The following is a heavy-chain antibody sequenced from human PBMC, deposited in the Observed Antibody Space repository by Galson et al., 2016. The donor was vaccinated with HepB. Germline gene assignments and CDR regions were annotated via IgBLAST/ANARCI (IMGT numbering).Heavy chain of an antibody. D-gene: IGHD4-17*01. CDR2: MSIDGSYK. V-gene: IGHV3-30*04. Sequence: SLRLSCAASGFTLSTYVMHWVRQAPGKGLEWVALMSIDGSYKYYAESVKGRFSISRDNLRDTLLLQMNVLRPEDTAIYYCARDLRSLHGEIGFDVWGQGTIVTVS. CDR3: ARDLRSLHGEIGFDV. CDR1: GFTLSTYV. J-gene: IGHJ3*01.